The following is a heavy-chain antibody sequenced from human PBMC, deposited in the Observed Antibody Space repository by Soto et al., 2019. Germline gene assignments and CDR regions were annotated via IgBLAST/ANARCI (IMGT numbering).Heavy chain of an antibody. Sequence: QVQLVQSGAEVKKPGASVKVSCKASGYTFTSYGISWVRQAPGQGLEWRGWISAYNGNTNYAQKLQGRVTMTTDTSTSTAYMELRSLRSDDTAVYYCARMGYSGSYYGMGAFDIWGQGTMVTVSS. V-gene: IGHV1-18*04. D-gene: IGHD1-26*01. CDR2: ISAYNGNT. CDR1: GYTFTSYG. J-gene: IGHJ3*02. CDR3: ARMGYSGSYYGMGAFDI.